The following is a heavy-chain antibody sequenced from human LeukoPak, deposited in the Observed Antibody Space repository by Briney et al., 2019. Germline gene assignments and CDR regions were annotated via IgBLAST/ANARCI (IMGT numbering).Heavy chain of an antibody. CDR3: ARDKIVGPTTLDY. V-gene: IGHV3-7*01. CDR2: IKQDGYEK. Sequence: GSLRLSCAASGFTFSGYWMSWVRQTPEKGLEWVANIKQDGYEKYYVDSVKGRFTISRDNAKNSLYLQMNSLRADDTAVYYCARDKIVGPTTLDYWGQGTLVTVSS. D-gene: IGHD1-26*01. CDR1: GFTFSGYW. J-gene: IGHJ4*02.